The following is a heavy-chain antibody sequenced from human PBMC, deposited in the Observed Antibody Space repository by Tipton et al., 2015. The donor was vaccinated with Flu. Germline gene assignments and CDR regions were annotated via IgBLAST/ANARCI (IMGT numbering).Heavy chain of an antibody. CDR1: GFTFSNYE. CDR3: ARPPGRALDY. CDR2: INQDGSAK. V-gene: IGHV3-7*01. D-gene: IGHD3-10*01. Sequence: GSLRLSCTASGFTFSNYEMNWVRQAPGKGLEWVANINQDGSAKQYVDSVKGRFTISRDNTKNSLYLQMDSLRAEDTAVYYCARPPGRALDYWGQGTLVTVSS. J-gene: IGHJ4*02.